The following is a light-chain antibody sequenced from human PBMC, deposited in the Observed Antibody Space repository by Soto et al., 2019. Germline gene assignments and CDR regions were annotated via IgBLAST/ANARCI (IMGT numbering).Light chain of an antibody. CDR2: DVS. Sequence: QSALTQPASVSESPGQSITISCTGTSSDVGGYNYVSWYQQHPGKSPKLMIYDVSSRPSGVSNRFSGSKSGNTASLTISGLQAEDEADYYCSSYTSSSTLVVFGGGTNLTVL. CDR3: SSYTSSSTLVV. V-gene: IGLV2-14*01. J-gene: IGLJ2*01. CDR1: SSDVGGYNY.